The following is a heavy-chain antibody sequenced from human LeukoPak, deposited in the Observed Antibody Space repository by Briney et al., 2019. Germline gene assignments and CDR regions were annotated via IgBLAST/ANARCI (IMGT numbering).Heavy chain of an antibody. Sequence: GASVKVSCKASGYTFTGYYIHWVRQAPGQGLEWMGRINPNSGGTNYAQKFQGRVTMTRDTSISTAYMELSRLRSDDTAVYYCAREFDEGMVRGFDPWGQGTLVTVSS. V-gene: IGHV1-2*06. J-gene: IGHJ5*02. CDR1: GYTFTGYY. CDR3: AREFDEGMVRGFDP. D-gene: IGHD3-10*01. CDR2: INPNSGGT.